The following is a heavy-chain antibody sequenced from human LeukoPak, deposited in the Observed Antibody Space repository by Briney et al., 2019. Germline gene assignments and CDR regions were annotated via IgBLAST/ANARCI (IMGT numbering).Heavy chain of an antibody. CDR1: GGSISSSSHY. V-gene: IGHV4-39*01. Sequence: SETLSLTCTVSGGSISSSSHYWGWIRQPPGKGLEWIGSIYYSGTTYYKPSLKSRVTISVDTSKNQFSLKLSSVTAADTAVYYCARSYGDYVWGSYRTPNYFDYWGQGTLVTVSS. CDR3: ARSYGDYVWGSYRTPNYFDY. J-gene: IGHJ4*02. CDR2: IYYSGTT. D-gene: IGHD3-16*02.